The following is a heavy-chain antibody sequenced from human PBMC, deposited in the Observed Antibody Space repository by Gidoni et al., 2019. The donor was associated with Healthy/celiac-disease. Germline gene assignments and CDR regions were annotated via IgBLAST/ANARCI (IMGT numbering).Heavy chain of an antibody. D-gene: IGHD3-10*01. CDR3: ATGEMATPADY. Sequence: QAQPVQSGDEVKKPGSSVKVSCKAAGGTFSSYAISWVRQAPGQGLEWMGGIIPIFGTANYAQKFQGRVTITADESTSTAYMELSSLRSEDTAVYYCATGEMATPADYWGQGTLVTVSS. J-gene: IGHJ4*02. V-gene: IGHV1-69*01. CDR1: GGTFSSYA. CDR2: IIPIFGTA.